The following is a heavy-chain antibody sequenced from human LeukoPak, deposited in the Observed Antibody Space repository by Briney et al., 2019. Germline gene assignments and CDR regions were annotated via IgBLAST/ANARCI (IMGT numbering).Heavy chain of an antibody. CDR2: IKEDGSEK. V-gene: IGHV3-7*04. CDR1: GFTFSTYW. CDR3: ARGYTCGY. D-gene: IGHD5-18*01. Sequence: GGSLRLSSSASGFTFSTYWMSWVRQAPGKGLEWVANIKEDGSEKNYADSVKGRFTISRDNAKNSLYLQMNSLRAEDTAVYYCARGYTCGYWGQGTLVIVSS. J-gene: IGHJ4*02.